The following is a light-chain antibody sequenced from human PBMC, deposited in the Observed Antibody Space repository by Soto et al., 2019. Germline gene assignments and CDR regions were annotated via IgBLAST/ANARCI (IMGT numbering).Light chain of an antibody. V-gene: IGKV3-20*01. CDR2: DTS. Sequence: ETLLTQPPGTLSLSPGERATLSCRASQSVGGSSLAWYQQRPGQAPRLLIYDTSNRATGIPDRFSGSGSGTDFTLTISRLEPEDLAVYYCQQYHNSPRTFGQGTKVDIK. CDR1: QSVGGSS. J-gene: IGKJ1*01. CDR3: QQYHNSPRT.